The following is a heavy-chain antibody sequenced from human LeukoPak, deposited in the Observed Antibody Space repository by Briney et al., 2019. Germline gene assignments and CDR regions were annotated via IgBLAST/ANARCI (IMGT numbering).Heavy chain of an antibody. Sequence: SETLSLTCAVYGGSFSGYYWSWTRQPPGKGLEWIGEINHSGSTNYNPSFKSRVTISVDTSKNQFSLKLSSVTAADTAVYYCARGRYFDGMDVWGQGTTVTVSS. D-gene: IGHD3-9*01. CDR3: ARGRYFDGMDV. CDR1: GGSFSGYY. J-gene: IGHJ6*02. V-gene: IGHV4-34*01. CDR2: INHSGST.